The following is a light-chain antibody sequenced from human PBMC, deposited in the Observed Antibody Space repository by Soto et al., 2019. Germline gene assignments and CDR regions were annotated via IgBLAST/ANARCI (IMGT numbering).Light chain of an antibody. Sequence: DIHLTQSPSFLSPSIREIVTITWRASQVISTSLAWYQVKPGKAPKLLIYAASTLESGVPSRFSATVSGTEFSLTITSLQPEDFATYYCQQLFDSPITFGQGTRLEIK. CDR1: QVISTS. J-gene: IGKJ5*01. CDR3: QQLFDSPIT. V-gene: IGKV1-9*01. CDR2: AAS.